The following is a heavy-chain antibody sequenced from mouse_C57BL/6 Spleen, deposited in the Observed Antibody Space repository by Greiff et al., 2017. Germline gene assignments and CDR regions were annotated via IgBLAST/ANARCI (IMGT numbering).Heavy chain of an antibody. CDR1: GFSLTSYG. Sequence: QVQLKESGPGLVQPSQSLSITCPVSGFSLTSYGVHWVRQSPGKGLEWLGVIWSGGSTDFNAAFISRLSISKDNSKSQVFFKMNSLQADDTAIYYCARNFYYGSRYWYVDVWGTGTTVTVSS. J-gene: IGHJ1*03. CDR3: ARNFYYGSRYWYVDV. CDR2: IWSGGST. V-gene: IGHV2-2*01. D-gene: IGHD1-1*01.